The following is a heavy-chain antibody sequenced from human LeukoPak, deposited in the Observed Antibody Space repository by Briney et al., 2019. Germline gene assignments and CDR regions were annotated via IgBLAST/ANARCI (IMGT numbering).Heavy chain of an antibody. V-gene: IGHV3-66*01. CDR2: MYVDGGT. D-gene: IGHD6-25*01. J-gene: IGHJ5*02. CDR3: ARGQAAT. Sequence: GGSLRLSCAGTGFILSNSYMSWVRQAPGKGLEWVSLMYVDGGTYYSDSVKGRFIISRHNSRNSLYLQMHSLRADDTAVYYCARGQAATWGQGTLVTVSS. CDR1: GFILSNSY.